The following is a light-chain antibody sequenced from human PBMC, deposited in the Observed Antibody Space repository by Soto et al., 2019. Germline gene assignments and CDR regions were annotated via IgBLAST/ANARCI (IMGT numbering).Light chain of an antibody. CDR1: SGYSNYK. J-gene: IGLJ2*01. V-gene: IGLV9-49*01. CDR2: VGTGGIVG. Sequence: QAVVTQPPSASASLGASVTLTCTLSSGYSNYKVDWYQQRPGKGPRFVMRVGTGGIVGSKGDGIPDRFSVLGSGLNRYLTIKNIQEEDESDYHCGADHGSGSNFPIGGGTKVTVL. CDR3: GADHGSGSNFP.